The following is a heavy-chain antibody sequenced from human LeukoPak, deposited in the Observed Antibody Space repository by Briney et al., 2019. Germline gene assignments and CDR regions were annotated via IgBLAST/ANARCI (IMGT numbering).Heavy chain of an antibody. CDR3: ARLPAYCSSTSCYYDY. Sequence: GGSLRLSCAASGFTFSSYSMNWVRQAPGKGLEWVSYISSASGSIYYADSVEGRFTISRDNAKNSLFLQMNSLRAEDTAVYYCARLPAYCSSTSCYYDYWGQGTLVTVSS. J-gene: IGHJ4*02. D-gene: IGHD2-2*01. V-gene: IGHV3-48*04. CDR2: ISSASGSI. CDR1: GFTFSSYS.